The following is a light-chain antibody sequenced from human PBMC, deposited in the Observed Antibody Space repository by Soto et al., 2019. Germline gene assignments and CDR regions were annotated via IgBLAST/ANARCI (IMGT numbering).Light chain of an antibody. J-gene: IGKJ1*01. CDR2: DAS. Sequence: DIPMTQSPSTLSASLGDRVTITCQASQNIHHWLAWYQHRLGSPPKLLIFDASNLGRGVPSRFSGGGSGTQFTLNISSLRPDDVATYYCQQYSGPRTFGQGTKVE. CDR3: QQYSGPRT. CDR1: QNIHHW. V-gene: IGKV1-5*01.